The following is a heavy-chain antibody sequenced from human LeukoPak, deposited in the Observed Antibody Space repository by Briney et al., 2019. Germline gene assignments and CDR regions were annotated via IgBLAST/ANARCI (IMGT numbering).Heavy chain of an antibody. D-gene: IGHD6-19*01. Sequence: PGGPLRLSCAASGLTVSNNYMTWVRQAPRKGVEWVPNIKQDGSEKYYVDYVHGQFTLSRDNAQNSLYLQMNSLRAEDTAVYYCAKCIAVAAHDYWGQGTLVTVSS. CDR1: GLTVSNNY. J-gene: IGHJ4*02. V-gene: IGHV3-7*01. CDR3: AKCIAVAAHDY. CDR2: IKQDGSEK.